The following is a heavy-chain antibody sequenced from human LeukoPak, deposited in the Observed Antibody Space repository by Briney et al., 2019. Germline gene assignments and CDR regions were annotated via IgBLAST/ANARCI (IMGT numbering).Heavy chain of an antibody. CDR1: GGSISSGDYY. CDR2: IYYSGST. Sequence: PSRTLSLTCTVSGGSISSGDYYWSWIRQHPGKGLEWIGYIYYSGSTYYNPSLKSRVTISVDTSKNQFSLKLTSVTAADTAVYYCARVRGDYYFDYWGQGTLVTVSS. D-gene: IGHD4-17*01. J-gene: IGHJ4*02. CDR3: ARVRGDYYFDY. V-gene: IGHV4-31*03.